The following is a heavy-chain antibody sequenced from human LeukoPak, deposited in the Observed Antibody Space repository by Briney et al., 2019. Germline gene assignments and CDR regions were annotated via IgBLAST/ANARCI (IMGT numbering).Heavy chain of an antibody. J-gene: IGHJ6*02. CDR1: GYTFSNFD. V-gene: IGHV1-8*01. CDR3: ASTSSRSLKFYDYVWGSSHNPYYYYYYGMDV. D-gene: IGHD3-16*01. CDR2: MSPKSGDR. Sequence: ASVKVSCKASGYTFSNFDINWVRQATGQGLEWMGWMSPKSGDRGYAQKFQGRVTMTRNTSISTAYMELSSLRSEDTAVYYCASTSSRSLKFYDYVWGSSHNPYYYYYYGMDVWGQGTTVTVSS.